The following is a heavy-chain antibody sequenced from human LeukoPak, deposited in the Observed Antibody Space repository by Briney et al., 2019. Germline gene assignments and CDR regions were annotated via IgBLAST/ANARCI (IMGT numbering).Heavy chain of an antibody. Sequence: PGRSLRLSCAASGFTFSSYAMHWVRQAPGKGLEWVAVISYDGSNKYYADSVKGRFTISRDNSKNTLYLQMNSLRAEDTAVYYCVRDQSPSSSWPRYLDAFDIWGQGTMVTVSS. V-gene: IGHV3-30*04. CDR1: GFTFSSYA. D-gene: IGHD6-13*01. J-gene: IGHJ3*02. CDR3: VRDQSPSSSWPRYLDAFDI. CDR2: ISYDGSNK.